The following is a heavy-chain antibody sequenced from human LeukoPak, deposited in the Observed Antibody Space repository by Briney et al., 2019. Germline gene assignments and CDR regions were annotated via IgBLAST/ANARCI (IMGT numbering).Heavy chain of an antibody. J-gene: IGHJ4*02. CDR2: ISGSGGST. Sequence: PGGSLRLSCAASGFTFSSYAMSWVRQAPGKGLEWVSAISGSGGSTYYADSVKGRSTISRDNSKNTLHLQMNSLRAEDTAVYYCAKNVWFGELLYSFDYWGQGTLVTVSS. D-gene: IGHD3-10*01. CDR1: GFTFSSYA. V-gene: IGHV3-23*01. CDR3: AKNVWFGELLYSFDY.